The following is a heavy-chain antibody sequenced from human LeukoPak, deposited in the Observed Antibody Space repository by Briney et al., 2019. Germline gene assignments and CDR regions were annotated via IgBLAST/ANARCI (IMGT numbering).Heavy chain of an antibody. D-gene: IGHD6-19*01. Sequence: SVKVSCKASGGTFSSYAISWVRQAPGQGLEWMGRIIPILGIANYAQKLQGRVTITADKSTSTAYMELSSLRSEDTAVYYCARGGYSSGWLSWGQGTLVTVSS. CDR3: ARGGYSSGWLS. CDR1: GGTFSSYA. J-gene: IGHJ4*02. CDR2: IIPILGIA. V-gene: IGHV1-69*04.